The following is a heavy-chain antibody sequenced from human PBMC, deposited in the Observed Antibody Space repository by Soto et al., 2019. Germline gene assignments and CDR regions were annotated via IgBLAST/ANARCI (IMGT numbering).Heavy chain of an antibody. D-gene: IGHD2-15*01. V-gene: IGHV4-59*01. CDR3: ARSYRRYCSGGSCYSFYYYYMDV. CDR1: GGSISSYY. J-gene: IGHJ6*03. Sequence: QVQLQESGPGLVKPSETLSLTCTVSGGSISSYYWSWIRQPPGKGLEWIGYIYYSGSTNYNPSLNGRVTISVDTSKNQFSLKLSSVTAADTAVYYCARSYRRYCSGGSCYSFYYYYMDVWGKGTTVTVSS. CDR2: IYYSGST.